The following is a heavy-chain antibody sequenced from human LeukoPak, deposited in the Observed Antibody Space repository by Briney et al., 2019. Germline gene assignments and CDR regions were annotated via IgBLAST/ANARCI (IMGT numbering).Heavy chain of an antibody. Sequence: GGSLRLSCAASGFTFSSCQMNWVRQAPGKGLEWVSYISGSGSTKYYADSVKGRFTISRDNAKNSLYLQMNSLRAEDTAVYYRAKGYYASGFDYWGQGTLVTVSS. V-gene: IGHV3-48*03. CDR2: ISGSGSTK. D-gene: IGHD3-3*01. CDR1: GFTFSSCQ. J-gene: IGHJ4*02. CDR3: AKGYYASGFDY.